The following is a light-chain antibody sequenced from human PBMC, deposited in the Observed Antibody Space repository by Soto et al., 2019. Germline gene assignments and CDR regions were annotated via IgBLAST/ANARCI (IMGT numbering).Light chain of an antibody. CDR1: QRISSW. CDR3: QQYYSSSVMYT. CDR2: DAS. Sequence: DIQMTQSPSTLSASVGDRISITCRASQRISSWLAWYQQKPGKAPKLLIYDASSLESGVPSRFSGSGSGTRFTLTISSLQPDDFATYYCQQYYSSSVMYTFGQGTKLEIK. J-gene: IGKJ2*01. V-gene: IGKV1-5*01.